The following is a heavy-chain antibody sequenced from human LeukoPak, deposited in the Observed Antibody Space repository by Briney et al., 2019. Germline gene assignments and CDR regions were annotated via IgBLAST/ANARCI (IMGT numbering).Heavy chain of an antibody. CDR2: IYNSGST. J-gene: IGHJ4*02. CDR3: ARDECSGGSCYSFFDY. Sequence: SETLSLTCTVSGGSVSSGGFYWTWIRQPPGKGLEWIGLIYNSGSTNYNPSLKSRVTISLDTSKNQFSLKLTSVTAADTAMYYCARDECSGGSCYSFFDYWGQGTLVTVSS. V-gene: IGHV4-61*08. CDR1: GGSVSSGGFY. D-gene: IGHD2-15*01.